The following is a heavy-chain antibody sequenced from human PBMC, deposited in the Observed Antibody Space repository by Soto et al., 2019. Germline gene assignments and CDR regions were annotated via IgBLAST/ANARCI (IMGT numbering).Heavy chain of an antibody. CDR2: VYYNGST. CDR3: ARDAPLWFGELSH. J-gene: IGHJ4*02. V-gene: IGHV4-31*03. CDR1: GGSIRSPNYY. D-gene: IGHD3-10*01. Sequence: QVQLQEPGPGLVKPSQTLSLTCTVIGGSIRSPNYYWSWIRQHPGKGLEWIGNVYYNGSTNYTPSLKSRVAISLDTSKNQFSLKLNSVTAADTAVYYCARDAPLWFGELSHWGQGTLVTVSS.